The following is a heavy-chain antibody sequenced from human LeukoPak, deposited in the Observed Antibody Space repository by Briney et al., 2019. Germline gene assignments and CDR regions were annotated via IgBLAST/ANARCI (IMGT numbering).Heavy chain of an antibody. Sequence: GSLRLSCAASGFTFSSYWMSWIRQPPGKGLEWIGEINHSGSTNYNPSLKSRVTISVDTSKNQFSLKLSSVTAADTAVYFCARGMAAAYDYNWFDSWGQGTLITVSS. J-gene: IGHJ5*01. V-gene: IGHV4-34*01. D-gene: IGHD5-12*01. CDR3: ARGMAAAYDYNWFDS. CDR1: GFTFSSYW. CDR2: INHSGST.